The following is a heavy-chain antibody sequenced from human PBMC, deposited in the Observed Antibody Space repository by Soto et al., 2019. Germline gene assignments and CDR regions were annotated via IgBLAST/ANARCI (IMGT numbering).Heavy chain of an antibody. J-gene: IGHJ6*03. V-gene: IGHV1-8*01. CDR2: MNPNSGNT. D-gene: IGHD2-2*01. Sequence: GASVQVSCKASGYTFTSYDINWVRQATGQGLEWMGWMNPNSGNTGYAQKFQGRVTMTRNTSISTAYMELSSLRSEDTAVYYCARFKPAAILSYYYYYMDVWGKGTTVTVSS. CDR1: GYTFTSYD. CDR3: ARFKPAAILSYYYYYMDV.